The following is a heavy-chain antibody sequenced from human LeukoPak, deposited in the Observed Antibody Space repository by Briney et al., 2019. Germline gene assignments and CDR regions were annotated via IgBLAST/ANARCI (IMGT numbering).Heavy chain of an antibody. Sequence: SETLSLTCTVSGGSISSSSYYWGWIRQPPGKGLEWIGSIYYSGSTYYNPSLKSRVTISVDTSKNQFSLKLSSVTAADTAVYYCARVASGSSWLRGEYFQHWGQGTLVTVSS. V-gene: IGHV4-39*07. CDR1: GGSISSSSYY. J-gene: IGHJ1*01. CDR3: ARVASGSSWLRGEYFQH. CDR2: IYYSGST. D-gene: IGHD6-13*01.